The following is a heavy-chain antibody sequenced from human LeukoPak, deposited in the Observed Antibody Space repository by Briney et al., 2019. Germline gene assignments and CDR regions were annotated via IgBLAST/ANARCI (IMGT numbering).Heavy chain of an antibody. Sequence: SETLSLTCAVYGGSFSGYYWSWIRQPPGKGLQWIGEINHSGSTNYNPSLKSRVTILVDTSKNQFSLKLSSVTAADTAVYYCARTHSWFGDKRDAFDIWGQGTMVTVSS. CDR1: GGSFSGYY. D-gene: IGHD3-10*01. CDR2: INHSGST. V-gene: IGHV4-34*01. J-gene: IGHJ3*02. CDR3: ARTHSWFGDKRDAFDI.